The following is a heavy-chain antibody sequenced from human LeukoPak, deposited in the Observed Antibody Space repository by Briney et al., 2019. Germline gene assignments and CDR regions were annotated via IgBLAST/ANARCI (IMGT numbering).Heavy chain of an antibody. D-gene: IGHD1-1*01. J-gene: IGHJ4*02. CDR1: GFTFSNYW. CDR3: ARDFSLTRLERPFDC. Sequence: GGSLRLSCAASGFTFSNYWMHWVRQAPGKGLVWVSRIDPDGSRLDYADSVKGRFTISRDNAKNTLYLQMNSLRAEDTAVYYCARDFSLTRLERPFDCWGQGTLVTVSS. CDR2: IDPDGSRL. V-gene: IGHV3-74*01.